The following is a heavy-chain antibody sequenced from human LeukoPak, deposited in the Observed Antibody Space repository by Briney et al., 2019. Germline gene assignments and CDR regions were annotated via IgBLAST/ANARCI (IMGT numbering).Heavy chain of an antibody. CDR1: GGSISSSSYY. D-gene: IGHD6-13*01. Sequence: PSETLSLTCTVSGGSISSSSYYWGWIRQPPGKGLEWIGSIYYSGSTYYNPSLKSRVTISVDTSKNQFSLKLSSVTAADTAVYYCARHGSSNWYFARDYYYGMDVWGQGTTVTVSS. V-gene: IGHV4-39*01. J-gene: IGHJ6*02. CDR2: IYYSGST. CDR3: ARHGSSNWYFARDYYYGMDV.